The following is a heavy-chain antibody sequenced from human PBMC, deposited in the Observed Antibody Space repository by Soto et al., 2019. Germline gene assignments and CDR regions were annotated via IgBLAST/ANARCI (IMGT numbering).Heavy chain of an antibody. CDR3: ARLYNWNYQYYFAY. D-gene: IGHD1-7*01. V-gene: IGHV4-39*01. CDR1: GGSISSIYY. Sequence: SETLSLTCTVSGGSISSIYYWGWIRQPPGKGLEWIGSIYYSGSTYYNPSLKSRVTISVDTSKNQFSLKLSSVTAADTAVYYCARLYNWNYQYYFAYWGQGTLVTVSS. J-gene: IGHJ4*02. CDR2: IYYSGST.